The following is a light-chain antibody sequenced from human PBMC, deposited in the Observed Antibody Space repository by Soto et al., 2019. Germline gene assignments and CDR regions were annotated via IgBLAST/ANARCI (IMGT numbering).Light chain of an antibody. CDR2: EVN. CDR3: SSYAGSSNV. CDR1: SSDVGGYNY. Sequence: QSALTQPPSASRSPGQSVAISCTGTSSDVGGYNYVSWYQQHPGKAPKLMIYEVNKRPSGVPDRFSGSKSGNTASLTVSGLQAEDEADYYCSSYAGSSNVVGTGTKVTV. J-gene: IGLJ1*01. V-gene: IGLV2-8*02.